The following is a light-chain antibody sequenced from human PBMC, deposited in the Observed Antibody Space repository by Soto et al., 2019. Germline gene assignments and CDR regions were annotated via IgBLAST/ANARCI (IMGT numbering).Light chain of an antibody. Sequence: QAVVTQPPSASGTPGQRVYISCSGSNSNIRSNTVNWYQQVPGTAPKLLIFSSDQRPSGVPDRFSASKSGTSASLAISGLQPEDEADYYCAAWDDSLNGVVFGGGTQLTVL. CDR3: AAWDDSLNGVV. CDR2: SSD. J-gene: IGLJ2*01. V-gene: IGLV1-44*01. CDR1: NSNIRSNT.